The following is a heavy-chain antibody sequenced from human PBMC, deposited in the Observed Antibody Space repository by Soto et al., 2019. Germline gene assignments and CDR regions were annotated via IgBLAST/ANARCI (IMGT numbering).Heavy chain of an antibody. D-gene: IGHD3-22*01. J-gene: IGHJ4*02. CDR3: ARYQGPDYYDSSGYFFFAF. CDR1: GYTFTRYA. V-gene: IGHV1-3*01. Sequence: ASVKVSCKASGYTFTRYAIHWVRQAPGQRLEWMGWINAGNGNTKYSQKFQGRVTITRDTSARTAYMELSSLRSEDTAVYYCARYQGPDYYDSSGYFFFAFWGQGTLVTVSS. CDR2: INAGNGNT.